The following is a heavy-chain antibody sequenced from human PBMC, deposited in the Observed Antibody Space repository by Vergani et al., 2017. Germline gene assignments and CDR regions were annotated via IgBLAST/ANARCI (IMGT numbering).Heavy chain of an antibody. V-gene: IGHV3-23*01. CDR1: GFSFPGYA. Sequence: EVQLLESGGGLVQPGGSLRLSCEASGFSFPGYAMSWVRQAPGKGLEWVSSVSGSSATPYYADSVKGRFIISRDNSKNTLHLQMNSLRADDTAVYYCAKAQPRLRFLEWLTEYYYMDVWGKGTTVTVSS. J-gene: IGHJ6*03. CDR3: AKAQPRLRFLEWLTEYYYMDV. D-gene: IGHD3-3*01. CDR2: VSGSSATP.